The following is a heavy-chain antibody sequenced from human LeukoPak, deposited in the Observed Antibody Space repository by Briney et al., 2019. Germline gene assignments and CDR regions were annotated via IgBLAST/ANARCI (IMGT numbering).Heavy chain of an antibody. Sequence: PGGSLRLSCAASGFTFSSYAMSWVRQAPGKGVEWASAISGSGGSTYYADSVKGRFTISRDNSKNTLYLQMNSLRAEDTAVYYCASSGPIHDAFDIWGQGTMVTVSS. D-gene: IGHD6-19*01. CDR2: ISGSGGST. J-gene: IGHJ3*02. CDR3: ASSGPIHDAFDI. V-gene: IGHV3-23*01. CDR1: GFTFSSYA.